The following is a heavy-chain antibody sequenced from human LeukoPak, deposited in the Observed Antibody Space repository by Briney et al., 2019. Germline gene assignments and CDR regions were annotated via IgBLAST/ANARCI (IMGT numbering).Heavy chain of an antibody. D-gene: IGHD3/OR15-3a*01. Sequence: PGGSLRLSCAASGFTVSTNYNSWVRQAPGTGLEWVSVFYPAGTTYYADSVKGRFTISRDNSENTLSLQMNSLRAEDTAIYYCVRERTGRGAFDIWGQGTMVTVSS. CDR1: GFTVSTNY. V-gene: IGHV3-53*01. CDR3: VRERTGRGAFDI. J-gene: IGHJ3*02. CDR2: FYPAGTT.